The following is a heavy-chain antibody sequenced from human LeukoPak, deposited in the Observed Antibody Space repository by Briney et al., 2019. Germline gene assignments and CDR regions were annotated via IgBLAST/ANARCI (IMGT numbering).Heavy chain of an antibody. CDR1: GFTFSSYW. J-gene: IGHJ3*02. CDR3: AKGGYSSSLGAFDI. D-gene: IGHD6-13*01. CDR2: IKQNGSEK. Sequence: GGSLRLSCAASGFTFSSYWMSWVRQAPGKGLEWVANIKQNGSEKYYVDSAKGRFTIARDNSKNTLYLQMNSLRLDDTAVYYCAKGGYSSSLGAFDIWGQGTTVTVSS. V-gene: IGHV3-7*01.